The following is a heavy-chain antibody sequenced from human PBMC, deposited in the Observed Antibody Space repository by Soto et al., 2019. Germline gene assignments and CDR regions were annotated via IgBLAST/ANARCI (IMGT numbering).Heavy chain of an antibody. V-gene: IGHV1-69*02. CDR2: IIPILGIA. CDR3: ARVGLASLVSQH. D-gene: IGHD6-13*01. J-gene: IGHJ1*01. Sequence: QVQLVQSGAEVKKPESSVKVSCKASGGTFSSYTISWVRQAPGQGLEWMGRIIPILGIANYAQKFQGRVTITADKATSTAYMELSSLRSDDTAVYYCARVGLASLVSQHWGQGTLVTVAS. CDR1: GGTFSSYT.